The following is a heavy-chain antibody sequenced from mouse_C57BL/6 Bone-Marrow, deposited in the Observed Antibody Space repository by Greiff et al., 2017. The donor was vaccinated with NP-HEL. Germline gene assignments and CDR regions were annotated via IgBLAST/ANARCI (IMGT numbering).Heavy chain of an antibody. CDR3: AALDSSGYAWFAY. D-gene: IGHD3-2*02. Sequence: QVQLQQSGPELVKPGASVKISCKASGYAFSSSWMNWVKQRPGKGLEWIGRIYPGDGDTNYNGKFKGKATLTAATSSSTAYMQLSSLTSEDSAVYFCAALDSSGYAWFAYWGQGTLVTVSA. J-gene: IGHJ3*01. V-gene: IGHV1-82*01. CDR1: GYAFSSSW. CDR2: IYPGDGDT.